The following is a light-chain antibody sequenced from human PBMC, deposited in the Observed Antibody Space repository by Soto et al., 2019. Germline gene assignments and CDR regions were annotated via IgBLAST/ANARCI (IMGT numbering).Light chain of an antibody. CDR3: QHYSSSPWT. J-gene: IGKJ1*01. Sequence: EIVLTQSPSTLSLSPGERATLSCRASQSVYGNYLAWYQQKPGQAPRLLIYGASIRVTGIPDRFSGSGSGTDFTLTISRLGTEDFAVYYCQHYSSSPWTFGQGTKVEIK. CDR1: QSVYGNY. V-gene: IGKV3-20*01. CDR2: GAS.